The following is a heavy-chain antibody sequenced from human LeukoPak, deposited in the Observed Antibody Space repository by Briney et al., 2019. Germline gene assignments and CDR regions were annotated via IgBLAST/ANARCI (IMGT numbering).Heavy chain of an antibody. Sequence: PSETLSLTCTVSGGSISSGGYYWSWIRQHPGKGLEWIGYIYYSGSTYYNPSLKSRVTISVDTSKNQFSLKLSSVTAADTAVYYCARDRFTMVRGVLINAFDIWGQGTMVTVSS. CDR3: ARDRFTMVRGVLINAFDI. J-gene: IGHJ3*02. V-gene: IGHV4-31*03. D-gene: IGHD3-10*01. CDR2: IYYSGST. CDR1: GGSISSGGYY.